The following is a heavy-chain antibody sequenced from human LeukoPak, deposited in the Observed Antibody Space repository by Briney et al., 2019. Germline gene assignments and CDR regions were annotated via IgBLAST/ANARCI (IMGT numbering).Heavy chain of an antibody. V-gene: IGHV3-23*01. J-gene: IGHJ4*02. CDR2: ITGDGGGT. CDR3: AKETSSGNFVTIDC. D-gene: IGHD1-26*01. CDR1: GFTFRRYV. Sequence: GGSLRLSCAASGFTFRRYVMSWVRQTPEKGLEWVSAITGDGGGTNHADSVKGRFTIFRDNSKNTLYLQMNSLRAEDTAVYYCAKETSSGNFVTIDCWGQGALVTVSS.